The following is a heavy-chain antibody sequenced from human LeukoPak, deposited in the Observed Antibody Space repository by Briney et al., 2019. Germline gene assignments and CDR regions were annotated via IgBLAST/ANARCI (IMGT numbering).Heavy chain of an antibody. J-gene: IGHJ4*02. D-gene: IGHD1-1*01. V-gene: IGHV3-23*01. CDR1: GFICRTYA. Sequence: GGSLRLSCAASGFICRTYAMSWVRQAPGKGLEWVSVINGAGDKTYYADSVKGRFTISRDNSNNTLYLQMNSLSAEDTAVYYCAKEGVQLWYFASWGQGTLVTVSS. CDR2: INGAGDKT. CDR3: AKEGVQLWYFAS.